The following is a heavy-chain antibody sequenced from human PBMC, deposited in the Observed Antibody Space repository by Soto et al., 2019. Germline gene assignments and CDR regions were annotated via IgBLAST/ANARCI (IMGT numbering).Heavy chain of an antibody. Sequence: GGSLRLSCAASGFTFSSYAMSWVRQAPGKGLEWVSAISGSGGSTYYADSVKGRFTISRDNSKNTLYLQMNSLGAEDTAVYYCAKDSLRIAAALGWFDPWGQGTLVTVSS. J-gene: IGHJ5*02. V-gene: IGHV3-23*01. CDR1: GFTFSSYA. D-gene: IGHD6-13*01. CDR3: AKDSLRIAAALGWFDP. CDR2: ISGSGGST.